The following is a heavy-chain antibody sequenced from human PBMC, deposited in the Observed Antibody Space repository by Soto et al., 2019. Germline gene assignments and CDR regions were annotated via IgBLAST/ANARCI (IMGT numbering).Heavy chain of an antibody. V-gene: IGHV1-69*06. CDR2: IIPIFGTA. D-gene: IGHD3-22*01. CDR1: GGTFSSYA. Sequence: VKVSCKASGGTFSSYAISWVRQAPGQGLEWMGGIIPIFGTANYAQKFQGRVTITADKSTSTAYMELSSLRSEDTAVYYCARGVVIPYYYYYGMDVWGQGTTVTVSS. J-gene: IGHJ6*02. CDR3: ARGVVIPYYYYYGMDV.